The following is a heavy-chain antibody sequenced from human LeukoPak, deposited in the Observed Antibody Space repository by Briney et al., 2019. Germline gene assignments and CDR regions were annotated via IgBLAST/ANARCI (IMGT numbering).Heavy chain of an antibody. J-gene: IGHJ4*02. CDR3: ARYSGIYGQDY. CDR1: GGSFTSFY. V-gene: IGHV4-4*07. D-gene: IGHD3-10*01. CDR2: FFSSGTT. Sequence: PSETLSLTCTVSGGSFTSFYWSWIRQPAGKRLEWVGRFFSSGTTNYNPSFKSRATISIDKSKNQFSLKLTSVTAADTAVYCCARYSGIYGQDYGGQGTLVSVSS.